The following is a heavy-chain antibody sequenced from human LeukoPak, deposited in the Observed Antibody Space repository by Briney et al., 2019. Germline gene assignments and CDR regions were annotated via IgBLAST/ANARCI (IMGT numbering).Heavy chain of an antibody. CDR3: ARFSTGYVINGDFDY. V-gene: IGHV1-8*01. CDR2: MNPNSGNT. D-gene: IGHD5-12*01. J-gene: IGHJ4*02. Sequence: GASVKVSCKASGYTFTSYDINWVRQATGQGLEWMGWMNPNSGNTGYAQKFQGRVTMTRDMSTSTVYMELSSLRSEDTAVYYCARFSTGYVINGDFDYWGQGTLVTVSS. CDR1: GYTFTSYD.